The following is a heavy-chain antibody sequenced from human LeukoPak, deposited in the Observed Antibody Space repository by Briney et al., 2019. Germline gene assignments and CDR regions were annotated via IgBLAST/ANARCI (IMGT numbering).Heavy chain of an antibody. Sequence: ASVKVSCKASGYTFTSYDINWVRQATGQGLEWMGWMNPNSGNTGYAQKFQGRVTITRNTSISTAYMELSSLRSEDTAVYYCARGRWRRWGDPPNVDIVASPLGYWGQGTLVTVSS. D-gene: IGHD5-12*01. V-gene: IGHV1-8*03. CDR2: MNPNSGNT. CDR3: ARGRWRRWGDPPNVDIVASPLGY. CDR1: GYTFTSYD. J-gene: IGHJ4*02.